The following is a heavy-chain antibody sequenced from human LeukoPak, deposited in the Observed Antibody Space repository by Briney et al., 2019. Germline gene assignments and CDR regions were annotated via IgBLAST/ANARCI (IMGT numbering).Heavy chain of an antibody. J-gene: IGHJ4*02. V-gene: IGHV3-33*01. CDR2: TWYDGSNK. D-gene: IGHD4-17*01. CDR1: GFTFSSYG. CDR3: AREHGDYSGKDY. Sequence: GGSLRLSCAASGFTFSSYGMHWVRQAPGKGLEWVAVTWYDGSNKYYADAVKGRFTISRDNSKNTLYLQMNSLRAEDTAVYFCAREHGDYSGKDYWGQGTLVTVSS.